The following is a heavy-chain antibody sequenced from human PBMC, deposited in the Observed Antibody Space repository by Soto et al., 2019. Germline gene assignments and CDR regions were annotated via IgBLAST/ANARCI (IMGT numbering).Heavy chain of an antibody. Sequence: ASVKVSCKASGYTFSTYYMHWVRQAPGQGYEWMGIINPSGGSTTYAQKFQGRVTMTRDTSTTTVYMELSSLKSEDTAVYYCARHDYNGYYFAYWGQGTLVTGSA. CDR2: INPSGGST. J-gene: IGHJ4*02. CDR1: GYTFSTYY. D-gene: IGHD4-4*01. V-gene: IGHV1-46*01. CDR3: ARHDYNGYYFAY.